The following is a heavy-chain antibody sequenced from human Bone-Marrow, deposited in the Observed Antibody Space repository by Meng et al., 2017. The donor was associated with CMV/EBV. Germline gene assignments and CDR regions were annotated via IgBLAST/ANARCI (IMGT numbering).Heavy chain of an antibody. D-gene: IGHD3-10*01. CDR3: ASLRYGSGSHSPYYFDY. Sequence: GESLKISCAASGFTFSSYWMHWVHQAPGKGLVWVSRINSDGSSTSCADSVKGRFTISRDNAKNTLYLQMNSLRAEDTAVYYCASLRYGSGSHSPYYFDYWGQGTLVTVSS. CDR1: GFTFSSYW. J-gene: IGHJ4*02. CDR2: INSDGSST. V-gene: IGHV3-74*01.